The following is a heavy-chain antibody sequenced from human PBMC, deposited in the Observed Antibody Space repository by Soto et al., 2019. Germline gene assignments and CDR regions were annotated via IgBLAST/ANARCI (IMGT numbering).Heavy chain of an antibody. V-gene: IGHV4-30-4*01. J-gene: IGHJ4*02. CDR2: IYYSGST. CDR3: ARTSFGYRSCGIDY. CDR1: VGSISSGDYY. D-gene: IGHD6-19*01. Sequence: QVQLQESGPGLVKPSQTLSLTCTVSVGSISSGDYYWSWIRQPPGKGLEWIWYIYYSGSTYYNPSLKTRITISVDTSKNQSSLKLSSVTAADTAVYYCARTSFGYRSCGIDYWGQGTLVTVSS.